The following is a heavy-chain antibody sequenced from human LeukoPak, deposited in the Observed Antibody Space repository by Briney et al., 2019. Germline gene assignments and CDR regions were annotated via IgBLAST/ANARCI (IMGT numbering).Heavy chain of an antibody. V-gene: IGHV3-7*01. CDR1: GFTFSSYW. CDR3: ARDHKDTAMLRVYYFDY. D-gene: IGHD5-18*01. CDR2: IKQDGSEK. J-gene: IGHJ4*02. Sequence: GGSLGLSCAASGFTFSSYWMSWVRQAPGKGLEWVANIKQDGSEKYYVDSVKGRFTISRDNAKNSLYLQMNSLRAEDTAVYYCARDHKDTAMLRVYYFDYWGQGTLVTVSS.